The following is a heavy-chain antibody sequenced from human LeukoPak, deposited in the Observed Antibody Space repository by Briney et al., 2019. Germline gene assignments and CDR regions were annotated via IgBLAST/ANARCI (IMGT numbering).Heavy chain of an antibody. D-gene: IGHD6-13*01. V-gene: IGHV3-21*01. CDR2: ISSSSSYI. CDR3: ARDPVGAAAGTSDYFDY. Sequence: GGSLRLSCAASGFTFSSYSMNWVCQAPGKGLEWVSSISSSSSYIYYADSVKGRFTISRDNAKNSLYLQMNSLRAEDTAVYYCARDPVGAAAGTSDYFDYWGQGTLVTVSS. CDR1: GFTFSSYS. J-gene: IGHJ4*02.